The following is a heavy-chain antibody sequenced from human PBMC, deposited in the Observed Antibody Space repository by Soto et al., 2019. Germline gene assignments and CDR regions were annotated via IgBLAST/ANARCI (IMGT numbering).Heavy chain of an antibody. CDR1: GDSVSSNSAA. Sequence: SQTLSLTCAISGDSVSSNSAAWNWIRQSPSRGLEWLGRTYYRSKWYNDYAVSVKSRITINPDTSKNQFSLQLNSVTPEDTAVYYCARYVDIVATVPGYYYYGMDVWSQGTTVTVSS. CDR2: TYYRSKWYN. D-gene: IGHD5-12*01. V-gene: IGHV6-1*01. J-gene: IGHJ6*02. CDR3: ARYVDIVATVPGYYYYGMDV.